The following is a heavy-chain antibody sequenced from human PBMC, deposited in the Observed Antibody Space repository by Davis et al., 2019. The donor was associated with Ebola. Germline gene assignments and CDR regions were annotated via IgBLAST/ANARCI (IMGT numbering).Heavy chain of an antibody. Sequence: AASVKVSCKASGYTFTSYGINWVRQAPGQGLEWVGWISAYNSKTNYAQKFQGRVTITADKSTSTAYMELSSLRSEDTAVYYCASGDIVVVVAATGGAFDIWGQGTMVTVSS. J-gene: IGHJ3*02. V-gene: IGHV1-18*01. CDR2: ISAYNSKT. CDR1: GYTFTSYG. CDR3: ASGDIVVVVAATGGAFDI. D-gene: IGHD2-15*01.